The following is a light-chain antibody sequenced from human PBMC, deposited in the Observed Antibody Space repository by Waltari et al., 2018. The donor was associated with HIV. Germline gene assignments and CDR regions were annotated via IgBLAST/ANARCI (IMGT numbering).Light chain of an antibody. CDR3: QQYNSYSRA. V-gene: IGKV1-5*03. Sequence: DIQTTLSPSTLSASVGDRVTITCRASQSISSWLAWYQQKPGKAPKLLIYKASSLESGVPSRFSGSGSGTEFTLTISSLQPDDFATYYCQQYNSYSRAFGQGTKVEIK. J-gene: IGKJ1*01. CDR2: KAS. CDR1: QSISSW.